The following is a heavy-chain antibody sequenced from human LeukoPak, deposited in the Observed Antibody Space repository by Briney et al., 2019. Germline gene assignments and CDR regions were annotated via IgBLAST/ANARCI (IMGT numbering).Heavy chain of an antibody. Sequence: PSGTLSLTCTVSGGSISSSSYYWGWIRQPPGKGLEWIGSIYYSGSTYYNPSLKSRVTISVDTSKNQFSLKLSSVTAADTAVYYCARSRGLRAGADYWGQGTLVTVSS. V-gene: IGHV4-39*07. J-gene: IGHJ4*02. CDR3: ARSRGLRAGADY. CDR2: IYYSGST. CDR1: GGSISSSSYY.